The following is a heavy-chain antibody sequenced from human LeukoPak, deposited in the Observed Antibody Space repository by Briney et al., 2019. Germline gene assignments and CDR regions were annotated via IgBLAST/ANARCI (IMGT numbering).Heavy chain of an antibody. CDR2: ISYDGNNK. CDR1: GFTFFSYA. CDR3: AKVPSMVRGDILNWYFNL. D-gene: IGHD3-10*01. Sequence: GGSLRLSCAASGFTFFSYAMHWVRQAPGKGLEWVAVISYDGNNKYYADSVKGRFTISRDNSRNTLYLQMNSLRAEDTAVYYCAKVPSMVRGDILNWYFNLWGRGTLVTVSS. V-gene: IGHV3-30-3*01. J-gene: IGHJ2*01.